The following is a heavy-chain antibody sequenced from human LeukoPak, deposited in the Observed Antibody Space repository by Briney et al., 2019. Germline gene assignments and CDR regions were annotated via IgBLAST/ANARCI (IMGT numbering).Heavy chain of an antibody. J-gene: IGHJ4*02. V-gene: IGHV3-7*01. CDR3: ARENPDTAMVFDY. CDR1: GFTFSSYW. CDR2: IKYDGSEI. Sequence: PGGSLRLSCAASGFTFSSYWMTWVRQAPGKGLEWVASIKYDGSEIYYVDSVKGRFTISRDNAKNSLYLQMNSLRAEDTALYYCARENPDTAMVFDYWGQGTLVTVSS. D-gene: IGHD5-18*01.